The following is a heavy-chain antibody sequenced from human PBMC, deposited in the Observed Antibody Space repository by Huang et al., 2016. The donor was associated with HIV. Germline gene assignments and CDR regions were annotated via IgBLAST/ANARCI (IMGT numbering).Heavy chain of an antibody. D-gene: IGHD2-21*01. CDR2: INPGNGNT. J-gene: IGHJ4*02. CDR3: AREFVIFGAPLWPAY. Sequence: QVQLVQSGAEVKKPGASVKVSCKASGYSFTTYALHWARPAPGHRLGWMGWINPGNGNTNYSQKFQGRVTMTRDTSASTVYMEVSSLTFEDTAVYYCAREFVIFGAPLWPAYWGQGTLISVSS. CDR1: GYSFTTYA. V-gene: IGHV1-3*01.